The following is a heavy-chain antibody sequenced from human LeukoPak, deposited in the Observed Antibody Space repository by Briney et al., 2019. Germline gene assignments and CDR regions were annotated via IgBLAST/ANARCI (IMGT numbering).Heavy chain of an antibody. J-gene: IGHJ4*02. D-gene: IGHD3-16*01. V-gene: IGHV3-48*04. CDR1: GFTFSSYS. CDR3: VRDLVFVWTPGDDFDF. Sequence: GGSLRLSCAASGFTFSSYSMNWVRQAPGKGLEWVARINEDAATISYADSVKGRFIISRDNTKKSLYLQMNNLSAEDTAVYYCVRDLVFVWTPGDDFDFWGQGTLVIVSS. CDR2: INEDAATI.